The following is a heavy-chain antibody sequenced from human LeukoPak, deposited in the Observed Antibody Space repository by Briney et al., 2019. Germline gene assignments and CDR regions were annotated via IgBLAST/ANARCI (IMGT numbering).Heavy chain of an antibody. D-gene: IGHD6-19*01. J-gene: IGHJ4*02. Sequence: SQTLSLTCALSGDFFSSNSAAWNWIRQSPSRGLEWLGRTYYRSKWYNDYAVSVKSRITINPDTSKNHFSLQLNSVTPEDTAVYFCARDHINSGLFDSWGQGTLVTVSS. CDR2: TYYRSKWYN. CDR1: GDFFSSNSAA. V-gene: IGHV6-1*01. CDR3: ARDHINSGLFDS.